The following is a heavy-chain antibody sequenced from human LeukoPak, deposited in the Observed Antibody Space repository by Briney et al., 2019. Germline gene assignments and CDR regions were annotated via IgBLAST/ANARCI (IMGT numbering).Heavy chain of an antibody. CDR1: GFTFSSYG. CDR2: IRYVGSNK. J-gene: IGHJ4*02. Sequence: PGGSLRLSCAASGFTFSSYGMHWVRQAPGKGLEWVAFIRYVGSNKYYADSVKGRFTISRDNSKNTLYLQTNSLRAEDTAVYYCAKAAGTGADDLDYWGQGTLVTVSS. V-gene: IGHV3-30*02. D-gene: IGHD6-13*01. CDR3: AKAAGTGADDLDY.